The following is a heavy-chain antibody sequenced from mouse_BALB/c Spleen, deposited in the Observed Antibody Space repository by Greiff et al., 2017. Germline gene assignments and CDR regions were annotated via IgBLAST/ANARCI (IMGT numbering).Heavy chain of an antibody. Sequence: EVMLVESGGGLVKPGGSLKLSCAASGFTFSSYAMSWVRQTPEKRLEWVATISSGGSYTYYPDSVKGRFTISRDNAKNTLYLQMSSLRSEDTAMYYCARRDGSSYWFAYWGQGTLVTVSA. J-gene: IGHJ3*01. CDR3: ARRDGSSYWFAY. V-gene: IGHV5-9-1*01. CDR1: GFTFSSYA. D-gene: IGHD1-1*01. CDR2: ISSGGSYT.